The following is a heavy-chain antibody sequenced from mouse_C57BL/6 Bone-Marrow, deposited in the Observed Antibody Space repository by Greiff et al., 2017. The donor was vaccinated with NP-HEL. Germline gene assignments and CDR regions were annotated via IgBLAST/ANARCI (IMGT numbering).Heavy chain of an antibody. CDR3: ARCRVVGSRGLYY. CDR2: IDPSDSYT. J-gene: IGHJ2*01. V-gene: IGHV1-69*01. D-gene: IGHD1-1*01. Sequence: QVQLQQSGAELVMPGASVKLSCKASGYTFTSYWMHWVKQRPGQGLEWIGEIDPSDSYTNYNQKFKGKSTLTVDKSSSTAYMQLSSLTSEDSAVYYCARCRVVGSRGLYYWGQGTTLTVSS. CDR1: GYTFTSYW.